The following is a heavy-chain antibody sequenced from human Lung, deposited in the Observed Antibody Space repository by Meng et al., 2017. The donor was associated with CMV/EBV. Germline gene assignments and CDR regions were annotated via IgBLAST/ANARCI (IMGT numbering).Heavy chain of an antibody. Sequence: GGSXRLXCAGSGFTISNAKISWVRQAPGKGLEWVARIKPTTEHETIDYAAPVEGRFTISRDDSRNTVYLQMNSLKSEDTAVYFCTTVNWNYYDDWGQGTVVTVSS. J-gene: IGHJ4*02. D-gene: IGHD1-1*01. CDR1: GFTISNAK. V-gene: IGHV3-15*01. CDR3: TTVNWNYYDD. CDR2: IKPTTEHETI.